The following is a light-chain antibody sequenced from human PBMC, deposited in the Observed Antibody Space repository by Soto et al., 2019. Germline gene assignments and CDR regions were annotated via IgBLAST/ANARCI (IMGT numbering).Light chain of an antibody. J-gene: IGKJ1*01. Sequence: DIQMTQSPSTLSASVGDRVTITFRASQSISSWLSWYQQKPGKAPKPLIYKASSLESGVPSRFSGSGSGTEFTLTISSLQPDDFATYYCQQYNSYSWTFGQGTKVDI. V-gene: IGKV1-5*03. CDR1: QSISSW. CDR3: QQYNSYSWT. CDR2: KAS.